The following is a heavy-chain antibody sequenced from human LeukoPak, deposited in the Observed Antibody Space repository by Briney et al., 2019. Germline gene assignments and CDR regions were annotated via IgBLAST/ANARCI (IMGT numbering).Heavy chain of an antibody. D-gene: IGHD3-3*01. J-gene: IGHJ6*02. CDR1: AFTFSNYA. CDR3: AKEGNYDFWSGFSYGMDI. V-gene: IGHV3-23*01. Sequence: GGSLRLSCAASAFTFSNYAMSWVRQAPGKGLEWASGISGNGGNTYYADSVKGRFTISRDNSKNTLYLQMNSLRAEDTAVYYCAKEGNYDFWSGFSYGMDIWGQGTTVSVSS. CDR2: ISGNGGNT.